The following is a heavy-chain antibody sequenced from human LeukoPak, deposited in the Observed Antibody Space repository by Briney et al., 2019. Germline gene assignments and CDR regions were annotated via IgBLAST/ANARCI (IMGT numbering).Heavy chain of an antibody. CDR1: GYTFTDYY. D-gene: IGHD3/OR15-3a*01. Sequence: ASVKVSCKASGYTFTDYYVQWVRRAPGQGLEWMGRINLNSGGTNYAQKFQGRVTMTRDTSISTAYVELSRLRSDDTAVYYCARGGEVDFWGDYWGQGTLVTVSS. CDR3: ARGGEVDFWGDY. J-gene: IGHJ4*02. CDR2: INLNSGGT. V-gene: IGHV1-2*06.